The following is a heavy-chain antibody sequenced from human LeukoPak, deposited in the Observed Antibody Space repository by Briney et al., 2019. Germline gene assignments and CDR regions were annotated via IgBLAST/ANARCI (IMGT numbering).Heavy chain of an antibody. J-gene: IGHJ5*02. CDR3: ARDSGSLRWDHWFDP. CDR1: GYTFTSYG. Sequence: ASVKVSCKASGYTFTSYGISWVRQAPGQGLEWMGWISAYNGNTNYAQKLQGRVTMTADTSTSTAYMELRSLRSDDTAVYYCARDSGSLRWDHWFDPWGQGTLVTVSS. CDR2: ISAYNGNT. V-gene: IGHV1-18*01. D-gene: IGHD6-13*01.